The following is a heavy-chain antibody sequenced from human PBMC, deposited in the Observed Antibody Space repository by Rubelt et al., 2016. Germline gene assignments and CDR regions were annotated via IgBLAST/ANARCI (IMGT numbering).Heavy chain of an antibody. CDR2: IYWDDDK. Sequence: QITLRESGPTRVKPTQTLTLTCTFSGFSLTARPVGVAWVRQPPGRALEFLVVIYWDDDKRYSPSLKNRLTVTKDTSKNQVALTMTNTDPVNTATYYGAHRARLRFTVDYWGQGTLVTVSS. J-gene: IGHJ4*02. D-gene: IGHD4-17*01. CDR1: GFSLTARPVG. V-gene: IGHV2-5*02. CDR3: AHRARLRFTVDY.